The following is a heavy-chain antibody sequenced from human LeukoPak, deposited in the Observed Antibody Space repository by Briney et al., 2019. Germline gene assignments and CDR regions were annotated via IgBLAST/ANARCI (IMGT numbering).Heavy chain of an antibody. J-gene: IGHJ4*02. CDR2: INAGNGNT. D-gene: IGHD1-14*01. CDR1: GYTFTSYA. CDR3: ARSYNRWLRTDY. Sequence: ASVKVSCKASGYTFTSYAMHWVRQAPGQRLEWMGWINAGNGNTKYSQKFQGRVTITRDTSASTAYMELSSLRSEDTAVYYCARSYNRWLRTDYWGQGTLVTVSS. V-gene: IGHV1-3*01.